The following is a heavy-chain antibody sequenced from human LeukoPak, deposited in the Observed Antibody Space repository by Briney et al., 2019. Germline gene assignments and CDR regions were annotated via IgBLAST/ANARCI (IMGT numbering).Heavy chain of an antibody. CDR3: ARQQWLGGAYYFDY. CDR2: IKHDGSED. V-gene: IGHV3-7*01. J-gene: IGHJ4*02. Sequence: GGSLRLSCAASGFIFSSYWMTWVRQAPGKGLEGVATIKHDGSEDYYLDSVKGRFTISRDNARNSLYLQMNSLRAEDTAVYYCARQQWLGGAYYFDYWGQGTLVTVSS. D-gene: IGHD6-19*01. CDR1: GFIFSSYW.